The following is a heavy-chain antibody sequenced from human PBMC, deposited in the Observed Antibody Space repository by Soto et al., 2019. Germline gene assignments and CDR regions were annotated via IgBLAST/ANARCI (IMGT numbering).Heavy chain of an antibody. CDR3: AKDRWGSWGY. V-gene: IGHV3-30*18. D-gene: IGHD6-13*01. J-gene: IGHJ4*02. CDR1: GFTFSSYG. Sequence: QVQLVESGGGVVQPGRSLRLSCAASGFTFSSYGMHWVRQAPGKGLEWVAVISYDGSNKYYADSVKGRFTISRDNSKNTLYLQMNSLRAEDTAVYYWAKDRWGSWGYWGQGTLVTVSS. CDR2: ISYDGSNK.